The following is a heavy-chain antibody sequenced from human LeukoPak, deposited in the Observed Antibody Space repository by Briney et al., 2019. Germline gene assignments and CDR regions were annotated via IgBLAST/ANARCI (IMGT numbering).Heavy chain of an antibody. Sequence: SETLSLTCTVSGGSISSYYWSWIRQPPGKGLEWIGYIYYSGSTNYNPSPKSRVTISVDTSKNQFSLKLSSVTAADTAVYYCARSGVRYSSSWYLVYWGQEPWSPSPQ. CDR2: IYYSGST. CDR1: GGSISSYY. CDR3: ARSGVRYSSSWYLVY. D-gene: IGHD6-13*01. V-gene: IGHV4-59*01. J-gene: IGHJ4*01.